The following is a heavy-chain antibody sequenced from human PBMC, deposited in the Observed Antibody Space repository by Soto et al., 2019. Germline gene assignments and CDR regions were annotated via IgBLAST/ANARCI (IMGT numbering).Heavy chain of an antibody. V-gene: IGHV1-2*04. J-gene: IGHJ4*02. CDR2: INPNSGGT. CDR1: GYTFTGHY. D-gene: IGHD3-16*02. CDR3: ARGLGGYLDYLDY. Sequence: GASMKVSCTASGYTFTGHYMHWVRQAPGQGLEWMGWINPNSGGTNYAQKFQGWVTMTRDTSISTAYMELSSLRTEDTAVYYCARGLGGYLDYLDYWGQGTLVTVSS.